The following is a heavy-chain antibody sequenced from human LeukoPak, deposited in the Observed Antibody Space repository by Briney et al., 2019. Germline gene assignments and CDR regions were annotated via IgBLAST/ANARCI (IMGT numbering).Heavy chain of an antibody. CDR2: INPSGGST. V-gene: IGHV1-46*01. D-gene: IGHD5-24*01. CDR3: VRVRDGYNDAYDI. CDR1: GYTFTGYY. J-gene: IGHJ3*02. Sequence: EASVKVSCKASGYTFTGYYMHWVRQAPGQRLEWMGIINPSGGSTNYAQNFQGRVTMTRDTSTSTVYMELSSLRSEDTAVYYCVRVRDGYNDAYDIWGQGTMVTVPS.